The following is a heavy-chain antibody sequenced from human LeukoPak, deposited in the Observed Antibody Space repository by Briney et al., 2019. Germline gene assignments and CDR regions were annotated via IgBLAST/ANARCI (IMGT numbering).Heavy chain of an antibody. Sequence: SETLSLTCTVSGGSISSGSYYWSWIRQPAGKGLEWIGRIYTSGSTNYNPSLKSRVTISVDTSKNQFSLKLSSVTAADTAVYYCARDWRDYYGSGSYLGYYFDYWGQGTLVTVSS. CDR1: GGSISSGSYY. D-gene: IGHD3-10*01. J-gene: IGHJ4*02. V-gene: IGHV4-61*02. CDR3: ARDWRDYYGSGSYLGYYFDY. CDR2: IYTSGST.